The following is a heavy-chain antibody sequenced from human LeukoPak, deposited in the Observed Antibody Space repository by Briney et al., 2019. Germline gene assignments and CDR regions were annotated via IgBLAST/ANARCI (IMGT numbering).Heavy chain of an antibody. D-gene: IGHD6-13*01. Sequence: VASVTVSCQVSGYTLTELSMHWVRQAPGKGREWMGGFDPEDGETIYAQKFQGRVTMTEDTSTDTAYMELSSLRSEDTAVYYCATHGIAAAGTYYYYGMDVWGKGTTVTVSS. CDR2: FDPEDGET. J-gene: IGHJ6*04. CDR1: GYTLTELS. V-gene: IGHV1-24*01. CDR3: ATHGIAAAGTYYYYGMDV.